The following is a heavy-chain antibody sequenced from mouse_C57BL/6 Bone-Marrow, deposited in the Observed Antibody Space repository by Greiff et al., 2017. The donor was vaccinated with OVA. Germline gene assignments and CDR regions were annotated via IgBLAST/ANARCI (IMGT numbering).Heavy chain of an antibody. D-gene: IGHD2-5*01. CDR2: ISGGGGNP. V-gene: IGHV5-9*01. Sequence: DVKLVESGGGLVKPGGSLKLSCAASGFTFSSYTMSWVRQTPEKRLEWVATISGGGGNPYYPDSVKGRFTIARDNAKNTLYLQMSSRRSEDTALYYCASLYSNPFAYWGQGTLVTVSA. CDR3: ASLYSNPFAY. J-gene: IGHJ3*01. CDR1: GFTFSSYT.